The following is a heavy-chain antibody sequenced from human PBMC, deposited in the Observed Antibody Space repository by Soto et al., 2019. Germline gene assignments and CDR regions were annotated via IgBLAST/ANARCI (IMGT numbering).Heavy chain of an antibody. CDR3: AKERGVATINGDAFDI. J-gene: IGHJ3*02. Sequence: PGGSLRLSCASSVCTFSSYAMSCVRQSPGKWLEWVSAISGSGGSTYYADSVKGRFTISRDNSKNTLYLQMNSLRAEDTAVYYCAKERGVATINGDAFDIWGQGTMVSVSS. CDR1: VCTFSSYA. V-gene: IGHV3-23*01. CDR2: ISGSGGST. D-gene: IGHD5-12*01.